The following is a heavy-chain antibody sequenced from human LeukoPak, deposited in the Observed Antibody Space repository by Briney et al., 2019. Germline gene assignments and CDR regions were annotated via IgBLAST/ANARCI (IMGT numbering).Heavy chain of an antibody. CDR2: ISYDGSNK. CDR3: AKSRDYYDSSGQDY. Sequence: GRSLRLSCAASGFTFGSYGMHWIRQAPGKGLEWVAVISYDGSNKYYADSVKGRFTISRDNSKNTLYLQMNSLRAEDTAVCYCAKSRDYYDSSGQDYWGQGTLVTVSS. D-gene: IGHD3-22*01. V-gene: IGHV3-30*18. CDR1: GFTFGSYG. J-gene: IGHJ4*02.